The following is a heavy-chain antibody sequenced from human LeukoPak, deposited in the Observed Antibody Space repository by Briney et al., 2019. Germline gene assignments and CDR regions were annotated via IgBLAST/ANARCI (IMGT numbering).Heavy chain of an antibody. V-gene: IGHV3-33*01. CDR2: IWYDGSNK. CDR3: TADWPGDDYPVDY. CDR1: GFTFSSSG. J-gene: IGHJ4*02. Sequence: GGSLRLSCAASGFTFSSSGMHWVRQAPGKGLEWVAIIWYDGSNKYYADSVKGRFSISRDNSKNTLYLQMDSLRGEDTAVYYCTADWPGDDYPVDYWGQGTLVTVSS. D-gene: IGHD4-11*01.